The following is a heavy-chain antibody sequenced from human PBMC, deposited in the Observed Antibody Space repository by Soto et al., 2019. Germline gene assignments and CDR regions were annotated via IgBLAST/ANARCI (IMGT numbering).Heavy chain of an antibody. CDR2: ISWNSGSI. D-gene: IGHD6-6*01. Sequence: GGSLRLSCAASGFTFDDYAMHWVRQAPGKGLEWVSGISWNSGSIGYADSVKGRFTISRDNSKNTLYLQMNSLRAEDTAVYYCAKEVAARPHHGGAYYYYGMDVWGQGTTVTVSS. V-gene: IGHV3-9*01. CDR1: GFTFDDYA. CDR3: AKEVAARPHHGGAYYYYGMDV. J-gene: IGHJ6*02.